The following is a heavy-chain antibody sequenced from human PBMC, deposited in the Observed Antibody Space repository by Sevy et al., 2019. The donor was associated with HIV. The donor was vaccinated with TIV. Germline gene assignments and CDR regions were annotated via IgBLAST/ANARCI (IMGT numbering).Heavy chain of an antibody. J-gene: IGHJ6*02. Sequence: SQTLSLTCAISGDSVSSIRTSWNWIRQSPSRGLEWLGSTYYRSKWYNDYATSVKSRITINADTSKNQVSLQLNSVTPEDTAVYYCAERTNDVFYYGMDVWGQGTTVTVSS. CDR2: TYYRSKWYN. CDR3: AERTNDVFYYGMDV. V-gene: IGHV6-1*01. CDR1: GDSVSSIRTS.